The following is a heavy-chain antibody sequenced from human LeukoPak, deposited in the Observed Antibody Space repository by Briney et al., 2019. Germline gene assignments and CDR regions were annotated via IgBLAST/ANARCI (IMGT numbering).Heavy chain of an antibody. Sequence: SETLSLTCTVSGGSISSYYWSWIRQPAGKGLEWIGRIYTSGSTNYNPSLKSRVTMSVDTSKNQFSLKLSSVTAADTAVYYCARGDYRVKEDAFDIWGQGTMVTVSS. D-gene: IGHD4-11*01. V-gene: IGHV4-4*07. CDR1: GGSISSYY. J-gene: IGHJ3*02. CDR2: IYTSGST. CDR3: ARGDYRVKEDAFDI.